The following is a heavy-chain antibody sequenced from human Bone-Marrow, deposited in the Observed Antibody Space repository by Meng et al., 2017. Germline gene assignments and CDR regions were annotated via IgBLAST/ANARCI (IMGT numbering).Heavy chain of an antibody. J-gene: IGHJ4*02. CDR3: ASLGGITFGGVIDY. V-gene: IGHV1-2*06. CDR2: INPKSGDT. CDR1: GYTFPDYW. D-gene: IGHD3-16*01. Sequence: ASVKVSCKASGYTFPDYWLHWVRRAPGQGLEWMGRINPKSGDTHYAQRFQGRVTMTGDTSISTAYMELSGLRSDDTAMYYCASLGGITFGGVIDYWGQGTLVTVSS.